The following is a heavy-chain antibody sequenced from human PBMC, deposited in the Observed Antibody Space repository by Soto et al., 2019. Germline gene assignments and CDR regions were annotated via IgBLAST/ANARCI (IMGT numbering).Heavy chain of an antibody. CDR3: ARVMYDQRLQLWFSFDY. J-gene: IGHJ4*02. CDR2: IYYSGST. Sequence: QVQLQESGPGLVKPSQTLSLTCTVSGGSISSGGYYWSWIRQHPGKGLEWIGYIYYSGSTYYNPSLKSRVTISVDTSKNQFSLKLSSVTAADTAVYYCARVMYDQRLQLWFSFDYWGQGTLVTVSS. CDR1: GGSISSGGYY. V-gene: IGHV4-31*03. D-gene: IGHD5-18*01.